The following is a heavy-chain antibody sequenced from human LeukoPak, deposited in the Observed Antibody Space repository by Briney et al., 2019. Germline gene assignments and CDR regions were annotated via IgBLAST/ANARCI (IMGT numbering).Heavy chain of an antibody. CDR1: GFTFSTYN. D-gene: IGHD3-3*01. Sequence: GGSLRLPCAASGFTFSTYNMNWVRQAPGKGLEWVSAISGSGGSTYYADSVKGRFTISRDNSKNTLYLQMNSLRAEDTAVYYCARGSRFGVVERDAFDIWGLGTMVTVSS. V-gene: IGHV3-23*01. J-gene: IGHJ3*02. CDR3: ARGSRFGVVERDAFDI. CDR2: ISGSGGST.